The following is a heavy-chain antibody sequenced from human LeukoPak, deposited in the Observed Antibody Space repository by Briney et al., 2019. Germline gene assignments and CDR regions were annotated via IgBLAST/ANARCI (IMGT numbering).Heavy chain of an antibody. J-gene: IGHJ3*02. CDR2: MYHSGSA. CDR3: ARDYYSLKTGRVRAFDI. Sequence: SETLSLTCAVSGGSISSNNWWSWVRPPPNKGLEWIGEMYHSGSAIYNPSLKSRVTISVDKSKNQFSLKLSSVTAADTAVYYCARDYYSLKTGRVRAFDIWGQGTMVTVSS. CDR1: GGSISSNNW. D-gene: IGHD3-10*01. V-gene: IGHV4-4*02.